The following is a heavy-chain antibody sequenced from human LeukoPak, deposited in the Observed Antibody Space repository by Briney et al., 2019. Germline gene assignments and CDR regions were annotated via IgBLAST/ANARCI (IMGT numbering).Heavy chain of an antibody. Sequence: GGSLRLSCAASGFTFSDYYMSWIRQGPGKGLEWVSYISSSSSYTNYAHSVKGRFTISRDNAKNSLYLQMNSVRAEDTAVYYCARALTGYSAIDYWGQGTLVTVSS. V-gene: IGHV3-11*05. D-gene: IGHD3-9*01. CDR1: GFTFSDYY. CDR2: ISSSSSYT. J-gene: IGHJ4*02. CDR3: ARALTGYSAIDY.